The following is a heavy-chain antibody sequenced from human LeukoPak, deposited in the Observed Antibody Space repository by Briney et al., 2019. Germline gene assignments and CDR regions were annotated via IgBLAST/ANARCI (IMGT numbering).Heavy chain of an antibody. CDR1: GGSFSGYY. CDR3: AREITNYGDYYYYYYYMDV. CDR2: INHSGST. Sequence: SETLSLTCAVYGGSFSGYYWSWIRQPPGKGLEWIGEINHSGSTNYNPSLKSRVTVSVDTSKNQFSLKLSSVTAADTAVYYCAREITNYGDYYYYYYYMDVWGKGTTVTISS. J-gene: IGHJ6*03. D-gene: IGHD4-17*01. V-gene: IGHV4-34*01.